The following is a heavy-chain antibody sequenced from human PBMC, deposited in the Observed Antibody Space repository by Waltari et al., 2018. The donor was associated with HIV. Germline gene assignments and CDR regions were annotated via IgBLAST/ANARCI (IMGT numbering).Heavy chain of an antibody. CDR3: ARLEGLRGGDLIDS. V-gene: IGHV4-39*01. Sequence: QLQLQESGPGLVKPSETLSLTCTVSGGSISSTYHYWGWIRQPPGKGLAWIGSIYYSGSTDNNPSIKSGVTMSVDTAKSQFSLKLSSVTAADTAVYYCARLEGLRGGDLIDSWGQGTLVTVSS. CDR1: GGSISSTYHY. D-gene: IGHD2-21*02. CDR2: IYYSGST. J-gene: IGHJ4*02.